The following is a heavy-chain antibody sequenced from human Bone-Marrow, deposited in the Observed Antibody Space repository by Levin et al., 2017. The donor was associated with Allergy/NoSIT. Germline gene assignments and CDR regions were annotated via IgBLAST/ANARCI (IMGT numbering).Heavy chain of an antibody. J-gene: IGHJ6*02. V-gene: IGHV3-30-3*01. D-gene: IGHD2-2*01. CDR1: GFTFSSYA. Sequence: GGSLRLSCAASGFTFSSYAMHWVRQAPGKGLEWVAVISYDGSNKYYADSVKGRFTISRDNSKNTLYLQMNSLRAEDTAVYYCARDDCSSTSCYVGPYYYYGMDVWGQGTTVTVSS. CDR2: ISYDGSNK. CDR3: ARDDCSSTSCYVGPYYYYGMDV.